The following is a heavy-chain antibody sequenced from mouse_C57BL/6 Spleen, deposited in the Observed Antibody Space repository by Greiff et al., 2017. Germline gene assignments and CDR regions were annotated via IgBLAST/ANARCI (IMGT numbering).Heavy chain of an antibody. CDR1: GYTFTSYT. V-gene: IGHV1-4*01. Sequence: VQLVESGAELARPGASVKMSCKASGYTFTSYTMHWVKQRPGQGLEWIGYINPSSGYTKYNQKFKDKATLTADKSSSTAYMQLSSLTSEDSAVYYCARLGGTEFAYWGQGTLVTVSA. J-gene: IGHJ3*01. CDR2: INPSSGYT. D-gene: IGHD4-1*01. CDR3: ARLGGTEFAY.